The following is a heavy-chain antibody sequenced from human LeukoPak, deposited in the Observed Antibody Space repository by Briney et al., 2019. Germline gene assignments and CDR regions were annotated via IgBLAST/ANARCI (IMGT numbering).Heavy chain of an antibody. CDR2: IHTTGGT. Sequence: SETLSLTCTVSGDSISSYYWSWIRQPAGKGLEWIGRIHTTGGTRYNPSLKSRITMSLDASKNQFTLKLSSVTAADTAVYYCARDLALGYCPSSSCSSPLFDYWGQGTLVTVSS. V-gene: IGHV4-4*07. D-gene: IGHD2-2*01. J-gene: IGHJ4*02. CDR3: ARDLALGYCPSSSCSSPLFDY. CDR1: GDSISSYY.